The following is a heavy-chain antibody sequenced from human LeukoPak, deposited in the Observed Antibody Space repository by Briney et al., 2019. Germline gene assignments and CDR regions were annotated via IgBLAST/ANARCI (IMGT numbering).Heavy chain of an antibody. D-gene: IGHD1-1*01. CDR3: ARVSGTRCDC. CDR1: GFTFSSYT. V-gene: IGHV3-21*01. Sequence: GGSLRLSCAASGFTFSSYTMNWVGQAPGKGLEWVSSITSGSGYIFYADSVKGRFTISRDNAKNSLYLQMNSLRAEDTAVYYCARVSGTRCDCWGQGTLVTVSS. CDR2: ITSGSGYI. J-gene: IGHJ4*02.